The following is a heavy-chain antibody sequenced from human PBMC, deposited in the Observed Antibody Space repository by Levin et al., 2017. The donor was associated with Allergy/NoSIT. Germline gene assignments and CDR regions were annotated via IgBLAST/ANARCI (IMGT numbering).Heavy chain of an antibody. J-gene: IGHJ3*02. CDR1: GGSISSYY. CDR3: ARDPVVDDTFDI. D-gene: IGHD2-2*01. CDR2: IYYSGST. V-gene: IGHV4-59*01. Sequence: SQTLSLTCTVSGGSISSYYWSWIRQPPGKGLEWIGYIYYSGSTNYNPSLKSRVTISVDTSKNQFSLKLSSVTAADTAVYYCARDPVVDDTFDIWGQGTMVTVSS.